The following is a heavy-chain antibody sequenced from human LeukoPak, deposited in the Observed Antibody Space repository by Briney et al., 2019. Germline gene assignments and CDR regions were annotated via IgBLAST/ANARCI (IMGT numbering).Heavy chain of an antibody. CDR3: ARDPQYDSTPDY. J-gene: IGHJ4*02. V-gene: IGHV3-21*01. Sequence: GGSLRLSCAASGFTFSSYSMNWVRQAPGKGLEWVSSISSGSSYIYYADSVKGRFTISRDNAKNSLYLQMNSLRAEDTAVYYCARDPQYDSTPDYWGQGTLVTVSS. CDR1: GFTFSSYS. CDR2: ISSGSSYI. D-gene: IGHD3-22*01.